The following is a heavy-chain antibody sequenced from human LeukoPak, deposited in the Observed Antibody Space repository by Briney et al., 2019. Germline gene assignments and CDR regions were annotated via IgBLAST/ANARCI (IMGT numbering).Heavy chain of an antibody. CDR3: ARIRADILTGYYLFYY. Sequence: SETLSLTCTVSGGSISSYYWSWIRQPPGKGLEWIGYIYYSGSTNYNPSLKSRVTISVDTSKNQFSLKLSSVTAADTAVYYCARIRADILTGYYLFYYWGQGTLVTVSS. D-gene: IGHD3-9*01. CDR1: GGSISSYY. V-gene: IGHV4-59*08. CDR2: IYYSGST. J-gene: IGHJ4*02.